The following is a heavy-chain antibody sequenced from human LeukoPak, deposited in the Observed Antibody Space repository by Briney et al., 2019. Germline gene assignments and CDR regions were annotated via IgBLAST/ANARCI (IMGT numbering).Heavy chain of an antibody. V-gene: IGHV1-2*02. D-gene: IGHD3-22*01. Sequence: ASVKVSCKASGYTFTGYYMHWVRQAPGQGLEWMGWINPNSGGTNYAQKFQGRVTMTRDTSISTAYLELSRLRSDDTAVYYCARGPQKYYYDSSGYYHTDFGYWGQGTLVTVSS. J-gene: IGHJ4*02. CDR2: INPNSGGT. CDR3: ARGPQKYYYDSSGYYHTDFGY. CDR1: GYTFTGYY.